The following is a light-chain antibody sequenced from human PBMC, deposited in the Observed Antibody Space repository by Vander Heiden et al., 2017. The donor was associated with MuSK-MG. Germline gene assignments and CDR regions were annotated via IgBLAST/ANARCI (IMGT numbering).Light chain of an antibody. J-gene: IGLJ3*02. CDR1: RSAVGGYNY. CDR2: EVT. V-gene: IGLV2-8*01. Sequence: QSALTQPPSASGSPGQSVTISCTGTRSAVGGYNYVSWYQHHPGKAPKLTIYEVTKRPSGVPDRFSGSKSDNTASLTVSGLQAEDEADYYCNSYAGSNNWVFGGGTKVTVL. CDR3: NSYAGSNNWV.